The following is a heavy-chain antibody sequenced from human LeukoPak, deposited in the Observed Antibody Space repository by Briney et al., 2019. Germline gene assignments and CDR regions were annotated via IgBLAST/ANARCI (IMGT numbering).Heavy chain of an antibody. V-gene: IGHV3-23*01. CDR3: AKAKGGSYSPLDS. Sequence: GGSLRLSCADSGFSVSSQALSWVRQAPGKGLEWLSGISGSGGTTYYADSVKGRFTISRDNSKNTLYLQMDNLRADETAVYYCAKAKGGSYSPLDSWGQGTLVTVSS. CDR2: ISGSGGTT. J-gene: IGHJ4*02. CDR1: GFSVSSQA. D-gene: IGHD3-10*01.